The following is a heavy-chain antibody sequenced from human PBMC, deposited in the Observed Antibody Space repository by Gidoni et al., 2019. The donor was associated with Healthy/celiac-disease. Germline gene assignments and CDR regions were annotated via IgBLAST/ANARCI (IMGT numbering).Heavy chain of an antibody. V-gene: IGHV3-23*01. CDR2: ISGSGGST. CDR3: AKGVAAAGKDYFDY. J-gene: IGHJ4*02. Sequence: DVPLFESGGGLVQPGGSLRLSCAASGFTFSSYAMSWVRQAPGKGLAWVSAISGSGGSTDYADSGKGRFTISRDKSKNTLYLQMNSLRAEDTAVYYCAKGVAAAGKDYFDYWGQGTLVTVSS. D-gene: IGHD6-13*01. CDR1: GFTFSSYA.